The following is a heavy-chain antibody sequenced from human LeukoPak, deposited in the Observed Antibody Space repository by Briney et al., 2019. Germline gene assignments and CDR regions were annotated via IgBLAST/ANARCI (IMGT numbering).Heavy chain of an antibody. Sequence: SVKVSCQASGYTFNGYYMHWVRQAPGKGLEWMGWINPNSGGTNYAQKFQGRVTVTRDTSISTAYMELSRLRSDDTAVYYCARELFVDTAMVFDYWGQGTLVTVSS. V-gene: IGHV1-2*02. J-gene: IGHJ4*02. CDR1: GYTFNGYY. D-gene: IGHD5-18*01. CDR2: INPNSGGT. CDR3: ARELFVDTAMVFDY.